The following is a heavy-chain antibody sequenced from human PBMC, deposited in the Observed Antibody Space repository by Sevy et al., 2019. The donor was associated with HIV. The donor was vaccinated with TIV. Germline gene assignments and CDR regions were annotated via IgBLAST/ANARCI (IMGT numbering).Heavy chain of an antibody. CDR1: GFSFSTYG. CDR3: ARDSRGSGTDFDY. Sequence: GGSLRLSCAASGFSFSTYGMNWVRQAPGKGLEWVSYISSSSSAIQYADSVKGRFTISRDNAKNSLYLQMNSLRDEDTAMYYCARDSRGSGTDFDYWGQGTLVTVSS. V-gene: IGHV3-48*02. D-gene: IGHD3-10*01. J-gene: IGHJ4*02. CDR2: ISSSSSAI.